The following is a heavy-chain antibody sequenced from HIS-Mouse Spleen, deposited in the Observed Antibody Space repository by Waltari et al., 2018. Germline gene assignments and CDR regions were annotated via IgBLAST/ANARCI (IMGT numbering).Heavy chain of an antibody. V-gene: IGHV4-39*07. D-gene: IGHD3-9*01. CDR1: GGSIISSSYY. CDR2: IYYIGST. CDR3: ATYYDILTGYRHFDY. J-gene: IGHJ4*02. Sequence: QLQLQESGPGLVKPSETLSLTCTVSGGSIISSSYYWGWFRPPPGKGLEWIGSIYYIGSTYYNPSLKSRVTISVDTSKNQFSLKLSSVTAADTAVYYCATYYDILTGYRHFDYWGQGTLVTVSS.